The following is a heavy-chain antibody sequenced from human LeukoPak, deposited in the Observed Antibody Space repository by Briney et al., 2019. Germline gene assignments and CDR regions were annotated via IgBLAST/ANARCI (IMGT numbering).Heavy chain of an antibody. CDR1: GGSISSHY. J-gene: IGHJ4*02. CDR2: IYYSGST. D-gene: IGHD3-16*01. V-gene: IGHV4-59*11. Sequence: SETLSLTCTVSGGSISSHYWSWIRQPPGKGLEWIGYIYYSGSTNYNPSLKSRVTISVDTSKNQFSLKLSSVTAADTAVYYCARGPFTFDYWGQGTLVTVSS. CDR3: ARGPFTFDY.